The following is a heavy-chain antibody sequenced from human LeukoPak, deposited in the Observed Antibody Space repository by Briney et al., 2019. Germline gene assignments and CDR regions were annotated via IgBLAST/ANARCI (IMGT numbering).Heavy chain of an antibody. CDR1: GFTFSYYG. CDR2: ISDDGSNE. CDR3: AKDRGAVADYFDY. V-gene: IGHV3-30*18. J-gene: IGHJ4*02. Sequence: PGRSLRLSCAASGFTFSYYGMHWVRQAPGKGLEWVAAISDDGSNEYYADSVKGRFTISRDNSKNTLYLQMNSLRAEDTAVYYCAKDRGAVADYFDYWGQGTLVTVSS. D-gene: IGHD6-19*01.